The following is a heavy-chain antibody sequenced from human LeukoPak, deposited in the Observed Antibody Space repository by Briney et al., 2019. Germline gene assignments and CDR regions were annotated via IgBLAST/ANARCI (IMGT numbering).Heavy chain of an antibody. Sequence: GASVKVSCKASGYTFYYYGISWVRQAPGQGLEWMGWVSAYNGNINYAQKLQGRVTMTTDTSTSTAYMELRSLRSDDTAVYYCVREENWFDPWGQGTLVTVSS. CDR1: GYTFYYYG. CDR3: VREENWFDP. CDR2: VSAYNGNI. V-gene: IGHV1-18*01. J-gene: IGHJ5*02.